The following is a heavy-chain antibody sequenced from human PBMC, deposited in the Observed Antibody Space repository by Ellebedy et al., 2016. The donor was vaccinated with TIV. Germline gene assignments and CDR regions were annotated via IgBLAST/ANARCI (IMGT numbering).Heavy chain of an antibody. CDR3: ARDRLWEYYYYYYMDV. Sequence: GGSLRLXCAASGFTFSSYSMNWVRQAPGKGLEWVSYISSSSSTIYYADSVKGRFTISRDNAKNSLYLQMNSLRAEDTAVYYCARDRLWEYYYYYYMDVWGKGTTVTVSS. CDR2: ISSSSSTI. J-gene: IGHJ6*03. V-gene: IGHV3-48*01. D-gene: IGHD1-26*01. CDR1: GFTFSSYS.